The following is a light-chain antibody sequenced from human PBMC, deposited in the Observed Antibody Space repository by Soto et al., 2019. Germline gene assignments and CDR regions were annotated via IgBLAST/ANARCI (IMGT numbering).Light chain of an antibody. Sequence: DIHMTQSPSSLSASVGDRVTITCRASQNIKKFLNWYQQRPGKAPSALIHATSTLQNGVSSRFSGSGSDKDFTLTITSLQPEDFATYFCQQSYSSPLTFGGGTKVEL. CDR1: QNIKKF. CDR3: QQSYSSPLT. J-gene: IGKJ4*01. CDR2: ATS. V-gene: IGKV1-39*01.